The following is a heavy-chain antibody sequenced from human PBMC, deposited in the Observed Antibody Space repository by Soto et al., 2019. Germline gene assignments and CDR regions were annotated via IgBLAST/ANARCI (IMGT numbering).Heavy chain of an antibody. D-gene: IGHD2-15*01. CDR2: ISSSGSTI. CDR3: KRKSSVVAALDL. CDR1: GFTFSDYY. V-gene: IGHV3-11*01. Sequence: QVQMVESGGGLDKPGGSLRLSCAASGFTFSDYYMSWIRQAPGKGLEWFSYISSSGSTIYYADSVKGRFIISRDNTKNSLYLTMNPLIAENTAVYYCKRKSSVVAALDLRGRGTLVTVSS. J-gene: IGHJ2*01.